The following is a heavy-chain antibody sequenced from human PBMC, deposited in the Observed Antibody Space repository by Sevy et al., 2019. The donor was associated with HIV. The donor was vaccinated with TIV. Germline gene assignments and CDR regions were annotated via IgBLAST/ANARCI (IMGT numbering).Heavy chain of an antibody. D-gene: IGHD1-26*01. Sequence: GGSLRLSCAASGFTFSSNWMSWVRQAPGKGLEWVANIKQDGSEIYYEDSVNGRFTISRDNAKNSLYLQMSSLRAEDTAVYYCARERGISFIVGATTGAFDIWGQGTMVTVSS. J-gene: IGHJ3*02. CDR1: GFTFSSNW. V-gene: IGHV3-7*01. CDR3: ARERGISFIVGATTGAFDI. CDR2: IKQDGSEI.